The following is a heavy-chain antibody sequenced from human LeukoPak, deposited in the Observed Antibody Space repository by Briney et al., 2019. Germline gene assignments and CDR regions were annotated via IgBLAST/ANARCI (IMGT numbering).Heavy chain of an antibody. Sequence: GSSVKVSCKASGYTFTGYYIHWVRQAPAPGLEWMGWINPNSGGTKYAQKFQGRVTMTRDTSINTAYMELKWLRPDDTAVYYCAGGFCIALAGTGVYFDYWGRGSLVTVSS. CDR3: AGGFCIALAGTGVYFDY. CDR2: INPNSGGT. J-gene: IGHJ4*02. CDR1: GYTFTGYY. V-gene: IGHV1-2*02. D-gene: IGHD6-19*01.